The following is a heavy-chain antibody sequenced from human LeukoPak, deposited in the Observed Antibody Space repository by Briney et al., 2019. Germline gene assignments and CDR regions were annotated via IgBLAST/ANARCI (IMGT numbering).Heavy chain of an antibody. V-gene: IGHV4-59*11. J-gene: IGHJ6*03. CDR2: IYDSGSA. Sequence: SETLSLTCTVSGVSINSHYWSWIRQPPGKGLEWIGFIYDSGSANYKSSLESRVTMTLDTSKNQFSLKLNSVTAADTAVYYCARALQNYYHLDVWGKGTTVTVSS. CDR1: GVSINSHY. CDR3: ARALQNYYHLDV.